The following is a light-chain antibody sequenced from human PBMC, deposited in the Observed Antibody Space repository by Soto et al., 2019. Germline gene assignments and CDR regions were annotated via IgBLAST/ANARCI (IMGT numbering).Light chain of an antibody. CDR1: SRDVGIYNY. J-gene: IGLJ2*01. CDR3: CSYAGNYTLL. Sequence: QSVLTQPRSVSGSPGQSVTVSCTGTSRDVGIYNYVSWYQQRPGTAPKVMFYDVTKRPSGVPDRFSGSKSANTASLTISGLQADDEADYYCCSYAGNYTLLFGGGTKLTVL. CDR2: DVT. V-gene: IGLV2-11*01.